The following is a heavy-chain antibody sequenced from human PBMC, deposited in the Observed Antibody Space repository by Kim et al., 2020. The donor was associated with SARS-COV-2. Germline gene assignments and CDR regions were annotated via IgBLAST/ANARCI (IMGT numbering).Heavy chain of an antibody. CDR1: GFTFSSYS. CDR3: ARDTYDSSGYYYVEVGAFDI. CDR2: ISSSSSYI. V-gene: IGHV3-21*01. J-gene: IGHJ3*02. Sequence: GGSLRLSCAASGFTFSSYSMNWVRQAPGKGLEWVSSISSSSSYIYYADSVKGRFTISRDNAKNSLYLQMNSLRAEDTAVYYCARDTYDSSGYYYVEVGAFDIWGQGTMVTVSS. D-gene: IGHD3-22*01.